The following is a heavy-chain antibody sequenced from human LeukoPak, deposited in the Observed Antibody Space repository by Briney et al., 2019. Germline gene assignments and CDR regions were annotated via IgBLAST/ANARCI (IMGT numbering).Heavy chain of an antibody. Sequence: AGSLTLSCAASGFTFSSYGIHWVRQPPGKGLEWVAVSWIDGSNKYYADSVKGRLTISRDNAKNTLSLQMNSLRAEDTAVDYCARDWCSGILRFPSFDVRGQGTLVTVS. V-gene: IGHV3-33*01. D-gene: IGHD2-15*01. CDR1: GFTFSSYG. J-gene: IGHJ4*02. CDR2: SWIDGSNK. CDR3: ARDWCSGILRFPSFDV.